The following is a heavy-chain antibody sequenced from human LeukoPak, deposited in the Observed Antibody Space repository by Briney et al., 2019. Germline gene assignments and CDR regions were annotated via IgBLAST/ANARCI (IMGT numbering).Heavy chain of an antibody. CDR1: GFPFDDYT. Sequence: QSGGSLRLSCAASGFPFDDYTIHWVRQTPGKGLEWVSLISWDGGTTFYADPVKGRFTISRDNSKNSLYLQMNSLRTEDTALYYCAKEGEVHGSFDYWGQGTLVTVSS. D-gene: IGHD1-26*01. V-gene: IGHV3-43*01. J-gene: IGHJ4*02. CDR3: AKEGEVHGSFDY. CDR2: ISWDGGTT.